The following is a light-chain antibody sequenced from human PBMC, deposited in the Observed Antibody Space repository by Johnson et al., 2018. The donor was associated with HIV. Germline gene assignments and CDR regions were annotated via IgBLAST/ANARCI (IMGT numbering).Light chain of an antibody. V-gene: IGLV1-51*02. CDR2: ENN. CDR3: GPWDSSLSAGEV. CDR1: DSNIGNNY. Sequence: HSVLTQPPSVSAAPGQKVTISCSGTDSNIGNNYVSWYQQLPGTAPKLLIYENNKRPSGIPDRFSGSKSGTSATLGITGLQTGDEADYYCGPWDSSLSAGEVFGTGTKVTVL. J-gene: IGLJ1*01.